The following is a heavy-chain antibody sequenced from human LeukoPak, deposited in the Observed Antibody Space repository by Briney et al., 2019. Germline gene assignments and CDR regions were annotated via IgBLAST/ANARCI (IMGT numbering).Heavy chain of an antibody. Sequence: ASVKVSCKASGYTFTSYAMHWVRQAPGQRLEWMGWINAGNGNTKYSQKFQGRVTIARDTSASTAYMELGSLRSEDTAVYYCARVGYYGSGSYYNDYGMDVWGQGATVTVSS. J-gene: IGHJ6*02. CDR3: ARVGYYGSGSYYNDYGMDV. D-gene: IGHD3-10*01. CDR1: GYTFTSYA. CDR2: INAGNGNT. V-gene: IGHV1-3*01.